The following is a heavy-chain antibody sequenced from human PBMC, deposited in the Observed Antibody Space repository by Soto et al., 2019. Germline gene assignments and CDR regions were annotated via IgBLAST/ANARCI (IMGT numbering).Heavy chain of an antibody. J-gene: IGHJ4*02. D-gene: IGHD3-22*01. Sequence: QVQLVQSGAEVKKPGSSVKVSCKASGGTFSSYAISWVRQAPGQGLEWMGGIIPIFGTANYAQKFQGRVTITAVESTSTAYMELSSLRSEDTAVYYCARRKTYYYDSSGYQYFDYWGQGTLVTVSS. CDR2: IIPIFGTA. CDR3: ARRKTYYYDSSGYQYFDY. CDR1: GGTFSSYA. V-gene: IGHV1-69*12.